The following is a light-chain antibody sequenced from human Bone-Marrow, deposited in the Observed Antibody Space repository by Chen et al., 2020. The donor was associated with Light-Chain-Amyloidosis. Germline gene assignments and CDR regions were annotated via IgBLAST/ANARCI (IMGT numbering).Light chain of an antibody. J-gene: IGKJ5*01. Sequence: EIVLTQSPATLSLSPRERATLSCRASQSINNFLAWYQQKPGQAPRLLIYDASDRATDIPARFSGSGSGTDFTLTISSLEPEDFAVYYCQQRKDWPITFGQGTRLEIK. CDR2: DAS. CDR3: QQRKDWPIT. CDR1: QSINNF. V-gene: IGKV3-11*01.